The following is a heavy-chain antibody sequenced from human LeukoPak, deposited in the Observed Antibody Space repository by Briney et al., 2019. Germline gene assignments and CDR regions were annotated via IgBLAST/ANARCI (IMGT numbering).Heavy chain of an antibody. D-gene: IGHD3-22*01. J-gene: IGHJ4*02. Sequence: NPGGSLRLSCTVSGVTFTGYYMSWIRQAPGKGLEWVGDISCSGSTIYYADSVKGRFTISRDNAKNSLYLQMNSLRAEDTAVYYCARVQPHYYDSSGYPPDYWGQGTLVTVSS. CDR3: ARVQPHYYDSSGYPPDY. CDR1: GVTFTGYY. CDR2: ISCSGSTI. V-gene: IGHV3-11*01.